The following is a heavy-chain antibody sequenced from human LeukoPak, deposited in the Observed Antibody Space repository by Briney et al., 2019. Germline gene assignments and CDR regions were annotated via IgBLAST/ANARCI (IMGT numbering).Heavy chain of an antibody. D-gene: IGHD3-22*01. J-gene: IGHJ2*01. CDR3: ARGGSPGTRYYYDSSGYRRYFDL. CDR2: INHSGST. V-gene: IGHV4-34*01. Sequence: SETLSLTCAVYGGSFSGYYWSWIRQPPGKGPEWIGEINHSGSTNYNPSLKSRVTISVDTSKNQFSLKLSSVTAADTAVYYCARGGSPGTRYYYDSSGYRRYFDLWGRGTLVTVSS. CDR1: GGSFSGYY.